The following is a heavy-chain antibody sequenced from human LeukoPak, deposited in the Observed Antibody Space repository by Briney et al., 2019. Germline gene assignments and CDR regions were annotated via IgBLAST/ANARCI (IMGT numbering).Heavy chain of an antibody. J-gene: IGHJ4*02. V-gene: IGHV3-23*01. CDR1: GFTFSSYA. D-gene: IGHD2-15*01. CDR3: AKDSPSYCSGGSCYFTEGY. CDR2: ISGSGGST. Sequence: PGGSLRLSCAASGFTFSSYAMSWVRQAPGKGLEWVSAISGSGGSTYYADSVKGRFTISRDNFKNTLYLQMNCLRAEDTAVYYCAKDSPSYCSGGSCYFTEGYWGQGTLVTVSS.